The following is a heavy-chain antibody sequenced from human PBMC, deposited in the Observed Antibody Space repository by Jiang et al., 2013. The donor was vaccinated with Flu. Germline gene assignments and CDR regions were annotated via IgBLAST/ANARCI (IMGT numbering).Heavy chain of an antibody. CDR1: GYTFTSYA. D-gene: IGHD2-15*01. J-gene: IGHJ4*02. CDR2: INTNTGNP. CDR3: ARTRADLCSGGSCYWSGYYFDY. V-gene: IGHV7-4-1*02. Sequence: KASGYTFTSYAMNWVRQAPGQGLEWMGWINTNTGNPTYAQGFTGRFVFSLDTSVSTAYLQISSLKAEDTAVYYCARTRADLCSGGSCYWSGYYFDYWGQGTLGHRLL.